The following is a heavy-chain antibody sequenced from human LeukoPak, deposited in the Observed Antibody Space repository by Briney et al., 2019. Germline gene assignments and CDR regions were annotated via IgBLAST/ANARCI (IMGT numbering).Heavy chain of an antibody. J-gene: IGHJ4*02. Sequence: PSQTLSLTCSVSGASISGGTYYWGWIRQPPGKGLEWIGSIYYTGSTYDNPSLKRRVTISVDTSKNQFSLKLSSVTAADTAVYYCARRGGSGRAFDYWGQGTLVTVSS. D-gene: IGHD1-26*01. CDR2: IYYTGST. CDR3: ARRGGSGRAFDY. CDR1: GASISGGTYY. V-gene: IGHV4-39*01.